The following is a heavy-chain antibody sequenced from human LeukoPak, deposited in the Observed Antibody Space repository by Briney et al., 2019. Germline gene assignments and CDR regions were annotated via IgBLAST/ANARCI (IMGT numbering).Heavy chain of an antibody. CDR1: GFTFSSYG. CDR3: AKSLWGGGDWGYFDY. V-gene: IGHV3-30*02. CDR2: IRYDGSNK. Sequence: PGGSLRLSCAASGFTFSSYGMHWVRQAPGKGLEWVAFIRYDGSNKYYADSVKGRLTISRDNSKNTLYLQMNSLRAEDTAVYYCAKSLWGGGDWGYFDYWGQGTLVTVSS. D-gene: IGHD2-21*02. J-gene: IGHJ4*02.